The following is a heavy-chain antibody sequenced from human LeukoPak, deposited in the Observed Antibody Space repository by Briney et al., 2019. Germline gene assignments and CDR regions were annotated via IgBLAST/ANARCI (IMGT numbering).Heavy chain of an antibody. V-gene: IGHV4-4*07. CDR3: AREGLIVVVPAAVNFDC. CDR1: GGSISSYY. D-gene: IGHD2-2*01. J-gene: IGHJ4*02. CDR2: IYTSGST. Sequence: SETLSLTCTVSGGSISSYYWNWIRQPAGKGLEWIGRIYTSGSTNYNPSLKSRFTMSVDTSKNQFFRKLSSVAAADTAVYYGAREGLIVVVPAAVNFDCWGQGTLVTASS.